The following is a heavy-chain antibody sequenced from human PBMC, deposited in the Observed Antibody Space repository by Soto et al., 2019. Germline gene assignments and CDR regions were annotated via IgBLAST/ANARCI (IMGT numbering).Heavy chain of an antibody. CDR1: GGSISSYY. CDR3: ALSIAAPPRGYYYYYGMDV. Sequence: PSETLSLTCTVSGGSISSYYWSWIRQPPGKGLEWIGYIYYSGSTNYNPSLKSRVTISVDTSKNQFSLKLSSVTAADTAAYYCALSIAAPPRGYYYYYGMDVWGQGTTVT. CDR2: IYYSGST. D-gene: IGHD6-6*01. V-gene: IGHV4-59*01. J-gene: IGHJ6*02.